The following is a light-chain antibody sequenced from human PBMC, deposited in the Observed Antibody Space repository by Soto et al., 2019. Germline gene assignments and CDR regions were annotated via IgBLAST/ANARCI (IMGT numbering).Light chain of an antibody. Sequence: EIVLTQSPATLSLSPGERATLSCRASQSVKNYLAWYQQKPGQAPRLLIYDISNRATGIPARFSSSGSGADFTLTISSLEPEDFAVYYCQQRNNWPWLTFGGGTRVAIK. CDR3: QQRNNWPWLT. J-gene: IGKJ4*01. CDR1: QSVKNY. V-gene: IGKV3-11*01. CDR2: DIS.